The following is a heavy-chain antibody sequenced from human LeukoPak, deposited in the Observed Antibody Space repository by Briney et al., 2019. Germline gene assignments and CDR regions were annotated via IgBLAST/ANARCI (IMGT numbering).Heavy chain of an antibody. D-gene: IGHD3-3*01. CDR2: ISGDGGST. CDR1: GFTFDDYA. V-gene: IGHV3-43*02. CDR3: AKDNRDNDFWSGYAGY. J-gene: IGHJ4*02. Sequence: GGSLRLSCAASGFTFDDYAMHWVRQAPGKGLEWVSLISGDGGSTYYADSVKGRFTISRDNSKNSLYLQMNSLRTEDTALYYCAKDNRDNDFWSGYAGYWGQGTLVTVSS.